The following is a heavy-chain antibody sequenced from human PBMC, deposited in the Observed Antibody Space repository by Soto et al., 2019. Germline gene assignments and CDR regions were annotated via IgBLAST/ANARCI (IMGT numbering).Heavy chain of an antibody. V-gene: IGHV3-30-3*01. Sequence: AVRGTCVALGVSRSSYAINWVRQAPGKGLEWVAVISYDGSNKYYADSVKGRFTISRDNSKNTLYLQMNSLRAEDTAVYYCARDEAIVVVGAFYYGIDVWGQGTTVTVS. CDR3: ARDEAIVVVGAFYYGIDV. CDR1: GVSRSSYA. CDR2: ISYDGSNK. J-gene: IGHJ6*02. D-gene: IGHD3-22*01.